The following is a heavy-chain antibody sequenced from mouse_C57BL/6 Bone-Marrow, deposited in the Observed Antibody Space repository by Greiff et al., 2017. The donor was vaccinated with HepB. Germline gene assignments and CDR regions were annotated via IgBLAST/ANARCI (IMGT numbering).Heavy chain of an antibody. V-gene: IGHV14-4*01. Sequence: VTLKVSGAELVRPGASVKLSCTASGFNIKDDYMHWVKQRPEQGLEWIGWIDPENGDTEYASKFQGKATITADTSSNTAYLQLSSLTSEDTAVYYCTTYDYDGPYWGQGTLVTVSA. CDR3: TTYDYDGPY. J-gene: IGHJ3*01. CDR2: IDPENGDT. D-gene: IGHD2-4*01. CDR1: GFNIKDDY.